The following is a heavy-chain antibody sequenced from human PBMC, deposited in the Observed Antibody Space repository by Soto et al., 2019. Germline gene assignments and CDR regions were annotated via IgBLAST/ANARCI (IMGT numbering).Heavy chain of an antibody. CDR2: IWYDGSNK. J-gene: IGHJ5*02. CDR1: GFTFSSYG. D-gene: IGHD2-2*01. Sequence: QVQLVESGGGVVQPGRSLRLSCAASGFTFSSYGMHWVRQAPGKGLEWVAVIWYDGSNKYYADSVKGRFTISRDNSKNTLYLQMNSLGAEDTAVYYCARESAAHPVRGWFDPWGQGTLVTVSS. CDR3: ARESAAHPVRGWFDP. V-gene: IGHV3-33*01.